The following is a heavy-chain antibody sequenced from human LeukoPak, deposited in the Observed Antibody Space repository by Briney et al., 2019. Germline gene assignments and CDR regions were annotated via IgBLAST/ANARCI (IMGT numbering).Heavy chain of an antibody. CDR3: ARHASYYYGMDV. CDR2: IFYSGST. J-gene: IGHJ6*02. V-gene: IGHV4-59*08. Sequence: PSETLSLTCTVSGGSMSRYYWSWIRQPPGKGLEWIGYIFYSGSTNYNPSLKSRVTISVDTSKNQSSLKLSSVTAADTAVYYCARHASYYYGMDVWGQGTTVTVSS. CDR1: GGSMSRYY.